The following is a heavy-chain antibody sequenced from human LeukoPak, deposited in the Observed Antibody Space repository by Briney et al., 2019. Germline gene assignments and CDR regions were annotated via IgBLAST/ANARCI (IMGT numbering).Heavy chain of an antibody. J-gene: IGHJ4*02. Sequence: GGSLRLSCAASGLTFSTYGMSWVRQAPGKGLEWVSSITISSSYIYYADSVKGRFTISRDNAKNSLYLQMNSLRAEDTAVYYCAREVIAAYSFDYWGQGTLVTVSS. D-gene: IGHD6-6*01. CDR2: ITISSSYI. CDR3: AREVIAAYSFDY. CDR1: GLTFSTYG. V-gene: IGHV3-21*01.